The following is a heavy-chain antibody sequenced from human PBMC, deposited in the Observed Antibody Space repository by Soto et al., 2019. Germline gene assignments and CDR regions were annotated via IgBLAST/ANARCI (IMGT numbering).Heavy chain of an antibody. CDR3: AKGLIKKELLTVIVMVTPPDY. CDR1: GFIFDDYA. D-gene: IGHD3-22*01. CDR2: IGWRSGSF. V-gene: IGHV3-9*01. J-gene: IGHJ4*02. Sequence: EVQLVESGGGLVQPGRSLRLSCVASGFIFDDYAMHWVRQVPGKGLEWVSGIGWRSGSFGYADSVKGRFTISRDNAKNALFRQMNSLSPDDTALYVCAKGLIKKELLTVIVMVTPPDYWGQGTLVTVSS.